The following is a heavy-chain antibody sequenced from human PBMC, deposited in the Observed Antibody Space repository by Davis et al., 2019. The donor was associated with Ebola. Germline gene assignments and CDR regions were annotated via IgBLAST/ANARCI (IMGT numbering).Heavy chain of an antibody. V-gene: IGHV4-30-4*01. CDR1: GGSISSSNW. CDR2: IYYSGST. J-gene: IGHJ6*02. Sequence: SETLSLTCAVSGGSISSSNWWSWIRQPPGKGLEWLGYIYYSGSTYYNPSLKSRVTISVDTSKNQFSLKLSSVTAADAAVYYCARGHIVVVPAAIFYYYYGMDVWGQGTTVTVSS. D-gene: IGHD2-2*01. CDR3: ARGHIVVVPAAIFYYYYGMDV.